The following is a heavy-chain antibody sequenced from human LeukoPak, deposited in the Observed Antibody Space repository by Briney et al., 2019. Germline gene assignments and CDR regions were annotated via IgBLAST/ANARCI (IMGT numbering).Heavy chain of an antibody. D-gene: IGHD2-2*01. J-gene: IGHJ4*02. CDR2: IYYSGST. Sequence: NPSQTLSLTCTVSGGSISSGGYYWSWIRQHPGKGLEWIGYIYYSGSTYYNPSLKSRVTISVDTSKNQFSLKLSSVTAADTAVYYCARYDCSSTSCYFVDYWGQGTLVTVSS. CDR1: GGSISSGGYY. CDR3: ARYDCSSTSCYFVDY. V-gene: IGHV4-31*03.